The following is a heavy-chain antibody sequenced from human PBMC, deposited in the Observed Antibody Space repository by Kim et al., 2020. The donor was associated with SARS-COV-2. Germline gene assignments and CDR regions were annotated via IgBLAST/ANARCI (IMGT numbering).Heavy chain of an antibody. J-gene: IGHJ3*02. CDR1: GFTFSSYW. CDR2: INSDGSST. D-gene: IGHD3-10*01. Sequence: GGSLRLSCAASGFTFSSYWMHWVRPAPGKGLVWVSRINSDGSSTSYADSVKGRFTISRDNAKNTLYLQMNSLRAEDTAVYYCARVDDRDYISGSSPRRAFDIWGQGTMVTVSA. V-gene: IGHV3-74*01. CDR3: ARVDDRDYISGSSPRRAFDI.